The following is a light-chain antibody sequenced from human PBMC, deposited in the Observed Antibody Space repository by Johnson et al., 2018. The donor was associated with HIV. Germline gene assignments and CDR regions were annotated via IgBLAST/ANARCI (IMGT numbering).Light chain of an antibody. J-gene: IGLJ1*01. V-gene: IGLV1-51*02. CDR2: ENN. CDR3: GTWDSSLSAGV. Sequence: QSVLTQSPSVSAAPGQKVTISCSGSSSNIGNNYVSWYQQLPGTAPQLLIYENNKRPSGIPDRFSGSKSGTSATLGIPGLPTGDEADYYCGTWDSSLSAGVFGTGTKVTVL. CDR1: SSNIGNNY.